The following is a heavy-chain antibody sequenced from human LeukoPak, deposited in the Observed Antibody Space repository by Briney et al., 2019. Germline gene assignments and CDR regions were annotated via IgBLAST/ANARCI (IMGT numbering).Heavy chain of an antibody. CDR1: LDSPTSNW. CDR2: IHKSGNT. Sequence: PSETLTLTCAVSLDSPTSNWWSWVRQPPGKGLEWIGEIHKSGNTNYNPSLKSRVTISMDRSKNQIALDLASVTAADTAVYYCAREIVGAPTPGAYWGQGTLVTASS. D-gene: IGHD1-26*01. CDR3: AREIVGAPTPGAY. V-gene: IGHV4-4*02. J-gene: IGHJ4*02.